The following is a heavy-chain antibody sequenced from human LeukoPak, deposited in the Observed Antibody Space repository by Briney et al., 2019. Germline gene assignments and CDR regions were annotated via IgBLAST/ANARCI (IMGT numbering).Heavy chain of an antibody. CDR3: ARLFCGYSYVDY. D-gene: IGHD5-18*01. Sequence: SETLSLTCTVSGGSISSHYWCWIRQPPGKGLEWIGYIHDSGSTNYNPSLKSRVTISVDTSKNQFSLKLSSVTAADTAVYYCARLFCGYSYVDYWGQGTLVTVSS. V-gene: IGHV4-59*08. J-gene: IGHJ4*02. CDR1: GGSISSHY. CDR2: IHDSGST.